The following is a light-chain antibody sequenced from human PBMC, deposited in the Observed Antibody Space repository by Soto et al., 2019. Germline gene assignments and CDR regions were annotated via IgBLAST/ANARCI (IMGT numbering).Light chain of an antibody. CDR2: EDN. CDR1: SGGIASNS. Sequence: NFMLTQPHSVSESPGKTVIISCTRSSGGIASNSVQWYQQRPGSAPTTVIYEDNERPSGVPDRFSGSIDSSSNSASLTISGLKTDDEADYYCQSYHSGNVVFGGGTKLTVL. CDR3: QSYHSGNVV. J-gene: IGLJ2*01. V-gene: IGLV6-57*04.